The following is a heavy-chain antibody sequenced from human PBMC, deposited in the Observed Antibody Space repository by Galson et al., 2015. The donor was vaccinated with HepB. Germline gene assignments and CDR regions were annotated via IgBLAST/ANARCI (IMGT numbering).Heavy chain of an antibody. J-gene: IGHJ4*02. CDR2: INTYNGKT. V-gene: IGHV1-18*01. CDR1: GYTFTTYG. D-gene: IGHD5-24*01. CDR3: ARGGMAKLGGPTFDF. Sequence: SCKASGYTFTTYGVNWARQAPGEGLEWIGRINTYNGKTDNAQKFQGRVTMTTDTSTSTAYMEMKSLRSDDTAMYYCARGGMAKLGGPTFDFWGQGTLVTVSS.